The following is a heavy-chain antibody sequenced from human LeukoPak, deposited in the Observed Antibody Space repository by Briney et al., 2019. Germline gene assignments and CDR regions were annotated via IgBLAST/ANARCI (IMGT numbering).Heavy chain of an antibody. CDR3: ARAGPYYDFWSGHRTLDY. CDR1: GFTFSDHY. V-gene: IGHV3-11*04. CDR2: ISGSGSTI. Sequence: GGSLRLSCAASGFTFSDHYMSWIRQAPGKGLEWVSYISGSGSTIYYTDSVKGRFTISRDNARNSLDLQMNSLRAEDMAVYYCARAGPYYDFWSGHRTLDYWGQGTLVTVSS. J-gene: IGHJ4*02. D-gene: IGHD3-3*01.